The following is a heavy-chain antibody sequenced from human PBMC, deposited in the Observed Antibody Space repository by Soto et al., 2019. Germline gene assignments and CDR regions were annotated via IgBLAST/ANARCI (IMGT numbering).Heavy chain of an antibody. Sequence: ASVKVSCKASGGTFSSYAISWVRQAPGQGLEWMGGIIPIFGTANYAQKFQGRVTITADESTSTAYMELSSLRSEDTAVYYCASRGDYGDCRQFDYWGQGTLVTVSS. D-gene: IGHD4-17*01. CDR3: ASRGDYGDCRQFDY. CDR2: IIPIFGTA. CDR1: GGTFSSYA. V-gene: IGHV1-69*13. J-gene: IGHJ4*02.